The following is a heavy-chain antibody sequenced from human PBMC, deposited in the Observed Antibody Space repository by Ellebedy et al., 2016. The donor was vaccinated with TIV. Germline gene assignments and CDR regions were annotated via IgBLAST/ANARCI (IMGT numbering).Heavy chain of an antibody. J-gene: IGHJ3*02. D-gene: IGHD2-2*01. V-gene: IGHV4-34*01. CDR3: ARVCRVSRRLNAFDI. CDR1: GGSISSYY. Sequence: SETLSLTXTVSGGSISSYYWSWIRQPPGKGLEWIGEINHSGSTNYNPSLKSRVTISVDTSKNQFSLKLSSVTAADTAVYYCARVCRVSRRLNAFDIWGQGTMVTVSS. CDR2: INHSGST.